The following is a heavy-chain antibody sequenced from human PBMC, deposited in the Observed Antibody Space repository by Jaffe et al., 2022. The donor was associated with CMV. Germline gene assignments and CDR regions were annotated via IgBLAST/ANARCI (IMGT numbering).Heavy chain of an antibody. J-gene: IGHJ3*02. Sequence: QVQLVESGGGVVQPGRSLRLSCAASGFTFSSYGMHWVRQAPGKGLEWVAVIWYDGSNKYYADSVKGRFTISRDNSKNTLYLQMNSLRAEDTAVYYCAREGYRLDAFDIWGQGTMVTVSS. CDR2: IWYDGSNK. CDR1: GFTFSSYG. V-gene: IGHV3-33*01. CDR3: AREGYRLDAFDI. D-gene: IGHD1-1*01.